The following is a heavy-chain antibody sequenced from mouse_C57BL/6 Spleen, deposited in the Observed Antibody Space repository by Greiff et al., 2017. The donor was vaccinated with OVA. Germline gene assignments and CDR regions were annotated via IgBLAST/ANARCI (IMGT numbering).Heavy chain of an antibody. J-gene: IGHJ3*01. V-gene: IGHV1-80*01. Sequence: VQLQQSGAELVKPGASVKISCKASGYAFSSYWMNWVKQRPGKGLEWIGQIYPGDGDTNYNGKFKGKATLTADKSSSTAYMQLSSLTSEDSAVYFCARWETMVASWFAYWGQGTLVTVSA. D-gene: IGHD1-1*02. CDR3: ARWETMVASWFAY. CDR1: GYAFSSYW. CDR2: IYPGDGDT.